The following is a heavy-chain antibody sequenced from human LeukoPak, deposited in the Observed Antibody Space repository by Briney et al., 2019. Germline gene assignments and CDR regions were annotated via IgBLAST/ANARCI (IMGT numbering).Heavy chain of an antibody. CDR1: GGSFSGYY. CDR2: INHSGST. V-gene: IGHV4-34*01. Sequence: SETLSLTCAVYGGSFSGYYWSWIRQPPGKGLEWIGEINHSGSTNYNPSLKSRVTISVDTSKNQFSLKLSSVTAADTAVYYCARGRHRIAAAGTGSDYWGQGILVTVSS. CDR3: ARGRHRIAAAGTGSDY. D-gene: IGHD6-13*01. J-gene: IGHJ4*02.